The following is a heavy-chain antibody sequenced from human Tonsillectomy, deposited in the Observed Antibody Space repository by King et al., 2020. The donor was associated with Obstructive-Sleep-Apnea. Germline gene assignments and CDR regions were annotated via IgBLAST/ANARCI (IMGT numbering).Heavy chain of an antibody. V-gene: IGHV3-30*04. D-gene: IGHD5-18*01. Sequence: QLVQSGGGVVQPVRSLRLSCAASGFTFSSYAMHWVRQAPGKGLEWVAVISYDGSNKYYADSVKGRFTISRDSSKSTLYLQMNSVKAEDTAVYYCARDLDTDMAGHGYFYYGMDVWGQGTTVTVSS. J-gene: IGHJ6*02. CDR3: ARDLDTDMAGHGYFYYGMDV. CDR1: GFTFSSYA. CDR2: ISYDGSNK.